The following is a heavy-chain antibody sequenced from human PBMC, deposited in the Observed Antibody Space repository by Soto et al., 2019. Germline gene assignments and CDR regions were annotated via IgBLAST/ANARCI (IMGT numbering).Heavy chain of an antibody. V-gene: IGHV3-13*01. Sequence: GGSLRLSCAASGFTFSSYDMHWVRQATGKGLEWVSAIGTAGDTYYPGSVKGRFTISRENAKNSLYLQMNSLRAGDTAVYYCARGYCSGGSCYQQHTPYYYYYGMDVWGQGTTVTVSS. CDR3: ARGYCSGGSCYQQHTPYYYYYGMDV. CDR2: IGTAGDT. J-gene: IGHJ6*02. D-gene: IGHD2-15*01. CDR1: GFTFSSYD.